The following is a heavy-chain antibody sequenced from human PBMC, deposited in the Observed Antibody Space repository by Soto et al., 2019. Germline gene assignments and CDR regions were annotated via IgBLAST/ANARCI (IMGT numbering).Heavy chain of an antibody. Sequence: QVQLVQSGAEVKKPGSSVKVSCKASGGTFSSYAISWVRQAPGQGLEWMGGIIPIFGTANYAQKFQGRVTITADESTSTAYMELSSMRSEDTDVYYCERDVSVTHYFDYWGQGTLVTVSS. CDR2: IIPIFGTA. V-gene: IGHV1-69*01. J-gene: IGHJ4*02. CDR1: GGTFSSYA. CDR3: ERDVSVTHYFDY. D-gene: IGHD4-17*01.